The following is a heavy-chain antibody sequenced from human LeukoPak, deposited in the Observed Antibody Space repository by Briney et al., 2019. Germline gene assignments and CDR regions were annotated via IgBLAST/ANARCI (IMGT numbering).Heavy chain of an antibody. V-gene: IGHV3-11*04. CDR3: ARDHDYSDYDL. D-gene: IGHD4-11*01. Sequence: GGSLRLSCAASGFTFEDYYMSWLRQAPGKGPEWVSYISRSGISIFSADSVKGRFTISRENTKKLVSLEMNSWRAEDTAVYYCARDHDYSDYDLWGQGTLVTVSS. CDR1: GFTFEDYY. J-gene: IGHJ5*02. CDR2: ISRSGISI.